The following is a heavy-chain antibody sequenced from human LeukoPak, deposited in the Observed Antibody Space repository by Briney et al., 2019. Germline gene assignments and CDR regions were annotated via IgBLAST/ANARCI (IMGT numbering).Heavy chain of an antibody. Sequence: VASVKVSCKASGYTFTSYYMHWVRQAPGQGLEWMGIINPSGGSTSYAQKFQGRVTMTRDMSTSTVYMELSSLRSEDTAVYYCARESRSGRRWLVLVLRGNNWFDPWGQGTLVTVSS. CDR2: INPSGGST. D-gene: IGHD6-19*01. J-gene: IGHJ5*02. V-gene: IGHV1-46*01. CDR3: ARESRSGRRWLVLVLRGNNWFDP. CDR1: GYTFTSYY.